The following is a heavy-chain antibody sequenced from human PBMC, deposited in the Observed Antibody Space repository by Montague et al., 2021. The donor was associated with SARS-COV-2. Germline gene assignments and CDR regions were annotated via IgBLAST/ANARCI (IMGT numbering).Heavy chain of an antibody. V-gene: IGHV4-34*01. J-gene: IGHJ5*02. CDR3: ARGAGYDFWGGYLRYKGLDP. Sequence: SETLSLTCAVYGASLSGYYWAWIRQAPGQGLEWIGGINPSGNTNYNPSLKTRLTTPVDTTKKQFSLELSSVTTADAAVYYCARGAGYDFWGGYLRYKGLDPWGLGTTVTVSS. D-gene: IGHD3-3*01. CDR2: INPSGNT. CDR1: GASLSGYY.